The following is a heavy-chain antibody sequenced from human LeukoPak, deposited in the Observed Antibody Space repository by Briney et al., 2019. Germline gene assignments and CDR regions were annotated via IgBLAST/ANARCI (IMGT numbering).Heavy chain of an antibody. CDR1: GYTFTSYG. V-gene: IGHV1-2*02. D-gene: IGHD3-10*01. CDR3: ARVSGLGYFDY. CDR2: INPNSGGT. Sequence: ASVKVSCKASGYTFTSYGISWVRQAPGQGLEWMGWINPNSGGTNYAQKFQGRVTMTRDTSISTAYMELSRLRSDDTAVYYCARVSGLGYFDYWGQGTLVTVSS. J-gene: IGHJ4*02.